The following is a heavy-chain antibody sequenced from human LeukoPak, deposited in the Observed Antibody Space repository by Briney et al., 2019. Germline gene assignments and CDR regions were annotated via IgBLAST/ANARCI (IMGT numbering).Heavy chain of an antibody. J-gene: IGHJ6*03. Sequence: GGSLRLSCAASGFTFSSYGMHWVRQAPGKGLEWVAFIRYDGSNKYYADSVKGRFTISSDNSKNTLYLQMNSLRAEDTAVYYCAKDPVIGEDNSYYYYYMDVWGKGTTVTVSS. V-gene: IGHV3-30*02. CDR2: IRYDGSNK. CDR1: GFTFSSYG. D-gene: IGHD3-16*02. CDR3: AKDPVIGEDNSYYYYYMDV.